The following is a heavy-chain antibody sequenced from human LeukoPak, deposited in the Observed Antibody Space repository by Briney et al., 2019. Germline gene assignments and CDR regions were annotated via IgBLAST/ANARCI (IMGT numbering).Heavy chain of an antibody. D-gene: IGHD3-22*01. J-gene: IGHJ4*02. CDR1: GFTFSSYS. V-gene: IGHV3-48*04. CDR2: ISSSSSTI. Sequence: GGSLRLSCAASGFTFSSYSMNWVRQAPGKGLGWVSYISSSSSTIYYADSVKGRFTISRDNAKNSLYLQMNSLRAEDTAVYYCARDWPYYDSSGYYSPSFDYWGQGTLVTVSS. CDR3: ARDWPYYDSSGYYSPSFDY.